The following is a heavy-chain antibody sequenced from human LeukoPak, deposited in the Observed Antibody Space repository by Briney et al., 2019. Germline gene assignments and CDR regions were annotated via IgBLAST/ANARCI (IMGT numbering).Heavy chain of an antibody. CDR1: GYTFTGYY. D-gene: IGHD6-6*01. J-gene: IGHJ4*02. Sequence: ASVKVSCKASGYTFTGYYMHWVRQAPGQGLEWMGRINPNSGGTNYAQKFQGRVTMTRDTSISTAYMELSRLRSDDTAVYYCARASPGYSSSSSIDYRGQGTLVTVSS. V-gene: IGHV1-2*06. CDR2: INPNSGGT. CDR3: ARASPGYSSSSSIDY.